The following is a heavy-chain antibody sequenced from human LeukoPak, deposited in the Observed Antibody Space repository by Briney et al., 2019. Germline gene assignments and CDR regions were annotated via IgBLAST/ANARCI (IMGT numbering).Heavy chain of an antibody. V-gene: IGHV7-4-1*02. CDR2: INTNTGNP. Sequence: ASVKVSCKASGYTFTSYAMNWVRQAPGQGLEWMGWINTNTGNPTYAQGFTGRFVFSLDTSVSTAYLQISSLKAEDTAVYHCATFDCSGGSCYSRDDYWGQGTLVTVSS. CDR3: ATFDCSGGSCYSRDDY. D-gene: IGHD2-15*01. J-gene: IGHJ4*02. CDR1: GYTFTSYA.